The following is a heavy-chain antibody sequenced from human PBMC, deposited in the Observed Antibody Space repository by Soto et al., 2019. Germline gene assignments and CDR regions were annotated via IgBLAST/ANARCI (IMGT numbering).Heavy chain of an antibody. CDR1: GFTLSNYA. V-gene: IGHV3-30*03. D-gene: IGHD2-8*02. CDR2: ISYDGSSQ. CDR3: ASLTQYCTGDNCYYQSDH. J-gene: IGHJ4*02. Sequence: GGSLRLSCADSGFTLSNYAMHWVRQAPGKGLEWVAVISYDGSSQNYVDSVKGRFTISRDNPKNTLYLQMDSLRAEDTAVYYCASLTQYCTGDNCYYQSDHWGQGTLVTVSS.